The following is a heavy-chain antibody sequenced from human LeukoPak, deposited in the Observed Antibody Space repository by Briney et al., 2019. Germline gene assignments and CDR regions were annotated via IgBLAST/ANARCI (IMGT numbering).Heavy chain of an antibody. CDR2: ISWNSGSL. CDR1: GFTFDDYA. D-gene: IGHD6-19*01. J-gene: IGHJ6*02. Sequence: GRSLRLSCAASGFTFDDYAMHWVRQAPGKGLEWVSGISWNSGSLGYADSVKGRFTISRDNAKNSLYLQMNSLRAEDTALYYCAKDIGYSSGWRYYYYGMDVWGQGTTVTVSS. V-gene: IGHV3-9*01. CDR3: AKDIGYSSGWRYYYYGMDV.